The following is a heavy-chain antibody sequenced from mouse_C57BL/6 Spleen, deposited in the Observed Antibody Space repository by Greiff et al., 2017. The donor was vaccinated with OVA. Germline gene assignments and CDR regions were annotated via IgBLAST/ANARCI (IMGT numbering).Heavy chain of an antibody. Sequence: QVQLQQPGAELVMPGASVKLSCKASGYTFTSYWMHWVKQRPGQGLEWIGEIDPSDSYTNYNQKFKGKSTLTVDKSSSTAYMQLSSLTSEDSAVYYGASVYDGYPVWGTGTTVTVAS. D-gene: IGHD2-3*01. J-gene: IGHJ1*03. V-gene: IGHV1-69*01. CDR3: ASVYDGYPV. CDR1: GYTFTSYW. CDR2: IDPSDSYT.